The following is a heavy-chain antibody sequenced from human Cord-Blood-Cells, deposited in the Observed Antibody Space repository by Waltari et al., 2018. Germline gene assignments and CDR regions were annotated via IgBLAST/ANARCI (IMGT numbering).Heavy chain of an antibody. V-gene: IGHV3-7*01. Sequence: EVQLVESGGGLVQPGGSLRLSCAASGFTFSSFWMSWVRQAPGKGLEWVANIKQDGSEKYYVDSVKGRFTISRDNAKNSLYLQMNSQRAEDTAVYYCARVLVTGTNFDYWGQGTLVTVSS. CDR1: GFTFSSFW. D-gene: IGHD1-7*01. J-gene: IGHJ4*02. CDR3: ARVLVTGTNFDY. CDR2: IKQDGSEK.